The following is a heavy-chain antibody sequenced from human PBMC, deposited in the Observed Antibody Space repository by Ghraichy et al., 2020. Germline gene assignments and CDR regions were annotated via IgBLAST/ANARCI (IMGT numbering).Heavy chain of an antibody. Sequence: GGSLRLSCAASGFTFSDYYMSWIRQAPGKGLEWVSYISSSGSTIYYADSVKGRFTISRDNAKNSLYLQMNSLRAEDTAVYYCARGPDRRFLEWLLYLDYYYYGMDVWGQGTTVTVSS. CDR1: GFTFSDYY. V-gene: IGHV3-11*01. D-gene: IGHD3-3*01. CDR2: ISSSGSTI. CDR3: ARGPDRRFLEWLLYLDYYYYGMDV. J-gene: IGHJ6*02.